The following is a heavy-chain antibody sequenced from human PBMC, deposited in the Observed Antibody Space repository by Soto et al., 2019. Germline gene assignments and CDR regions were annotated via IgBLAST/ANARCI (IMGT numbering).Heavy chain of an antibody. J-gene: IGHJ4*02. D-gene: IGHD2-2*01. CDR3: VKDGGYCSSSTCYSPRNHYFDS. V-gene: IGHV3-7*03. CDR1: GFTFSDYW. CDR2: IKFDGSEK. Sequence: GSLRLSFEASGFTFSDYWMSWVRQAPGKGPEWVANIKFDGSEKQYVDSVRGRFTISRDNSRNSLFLQMNSLRAGDTAVYYCVKDGGYCSSSTCYSPRNHYFDSWGQGTLVTVSS.